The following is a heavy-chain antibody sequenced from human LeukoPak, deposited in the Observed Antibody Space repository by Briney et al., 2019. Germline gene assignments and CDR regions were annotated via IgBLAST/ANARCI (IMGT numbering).Heavy chain of an antibody. CDR3: TRLRCYYDSSGYCP. CDR1: GFPFRGWA. V-gene: IGHV3-73*01. J-gene: IGHJ5*02. CDR2: IRSKANGYAT. D-gene: IGHD3-22*01. Sequence: PGGSMRLSCLALGFPFRGWAMPGVRQASGKGLDWFGRIRSKANGYATAYAASVKGRLTISRDDSKNTAYLQMNSLKTEDTAVYYCTRLRCYYDSSGYCPWGQGTLVTVSS.